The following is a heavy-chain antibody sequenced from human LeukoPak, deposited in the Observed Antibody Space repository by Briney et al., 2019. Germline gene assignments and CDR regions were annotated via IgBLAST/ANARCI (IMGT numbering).Heavy chain of an antibody. CDR1: GFTFSSYA. CDR3: VKAGNYDILMGYYNVPPFDY. V-gene: IGHV3-64D*06. CDR2: ISSNGGST. Sequence: PGGSLRLSCSASGFTFSSYAMHWVRQAPGKGLEYVSAISSNGGSTYYADSVKGRFTISRDNSKNTLYLQMSSLRAEDTAVYYCVKAGNYDILMGYYNVPPFDYWGQGTLVTVSS. J-gene: IGHJ4*02. D-gene: IGHD3-9*01.